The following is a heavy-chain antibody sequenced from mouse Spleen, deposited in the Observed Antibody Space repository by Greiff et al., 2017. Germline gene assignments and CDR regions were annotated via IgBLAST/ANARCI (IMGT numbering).Heavy chain of an antibody. D-gene: IGHD2-14*01. CDR3: AKERDRYEAWFAY. CDR2: INPSNGGT. J-gene: IGHJ3*01. V-gene: IGHV1-53*01. Sequence: QVQLQQPGTELVKPGASVKLSCNASGYTFTSYWMHWVKQRPGQGLEWIGNINPSNGGTNYNEKFKSKATLTVDKSSSTAYMKLSSLTSEDSAVYYCAKERDRYEAWFAYWGQGTLVTVSA. CDR1: GYTFTSYW.